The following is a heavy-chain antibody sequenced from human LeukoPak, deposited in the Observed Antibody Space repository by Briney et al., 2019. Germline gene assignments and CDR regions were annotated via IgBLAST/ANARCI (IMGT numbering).Heavy chain of an antibody. CDR1: GFTFSSYS. CDR3: ARERGAGLSSSWIDY. CDR2: ISSSSYI. D-gene: IGHD6-13*01. J-gene: IGHJ4*02. Sequence: GGSLRLSCAASGFTFSSYSMNWVRQAPGKGLEWVSSISSSSYIYYADSVKGRFTISRDNAKNSLYLQMNSLRAEDTAVYYCARERGAGLSSSWIDYWGQGTLVTVSS. V-gene: IGHV3-21*01.